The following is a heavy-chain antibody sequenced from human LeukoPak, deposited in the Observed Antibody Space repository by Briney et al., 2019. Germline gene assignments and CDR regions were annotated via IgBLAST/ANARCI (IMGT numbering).Heavy chain of an antibody. CDR3: ARVATMKYSGRLIYYYYYMDV. D-gene: IGHD1-26*01. CDR1: GFTFSSYS. V-gene: IGHV3-21*01. Sequence: KSGGSLRLSCAASGFTFSSYSMNWVRQAPGKGLEWVSSISSSSSYIYYADSVKGRFTISRDNSKNTLYLQMNSLRSEDTSVYYCARVATMKYSGRLIYYYYYMDVWGKGPRSPSP. J-gene: IGHJ6*03. CDR2: ISSSSSYI.